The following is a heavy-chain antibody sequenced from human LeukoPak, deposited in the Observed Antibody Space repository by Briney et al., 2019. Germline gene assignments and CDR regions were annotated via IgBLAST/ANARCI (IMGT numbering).Heavy chain of an antibody. J-gene: IGHJ4*02. CDR3: ARGLPTDKIDY. V-gene: IGHV4-30-4*01. D-gene: IGHD4-17*01. CDR2: FHHGGSP. Sequence: SETLSLTCAVSGGSINNGDYIWTWIRQPPGKGLEWIGRFHHGGSPSYNPSLQSRVTISADTSKNQFSLNLRSVTDADTAAYYCARGLPTDKIDYWGQGTLVTVSS. CDR1: GGSINNGDYI.